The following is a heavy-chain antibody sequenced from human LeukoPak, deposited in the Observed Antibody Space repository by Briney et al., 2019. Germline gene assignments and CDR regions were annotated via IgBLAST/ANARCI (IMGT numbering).Heavy chain of an antibody. CDR3: AREAGAGFGVTYYMDV. CDR1: GGTFSSYA. Sequence: GASVKVSCKASGGTFSSYAISWVRQAPGQGLEWMGGIIPIFGTANYAQKFQGRVTITADESTSTAYMELSSLRSEDTAVYYCAREAGAGFGVTYYMDVWGKGTTVTVSS. CDR2: IIPIFGTA. J-gene: IGHJ6*03. V-gene: IGHV1-69*13. D-gene: IGHD3-10*01.